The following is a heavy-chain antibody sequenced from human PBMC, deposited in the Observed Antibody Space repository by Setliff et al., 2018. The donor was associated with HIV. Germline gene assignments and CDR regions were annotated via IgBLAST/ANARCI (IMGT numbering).Heavy chain of an antibody. D-gene: IGHD3-10*01. V-gene: IGHV1-69*10. CDR1: GGTSSTHA. Sequence: ASVKVSCKASGGTSSTHAMNWVRQAPGQGLEWMGQIISILEIADYAQKFQGRLTITADEPTNTIYMELSGLRSEDTAVYYCAGPRGDEAFDIWGQGTMVTVSS. CDR2: IISILEIA. CDR3: AGPRGDEAFDI. J-gene: IGHJ3*02.